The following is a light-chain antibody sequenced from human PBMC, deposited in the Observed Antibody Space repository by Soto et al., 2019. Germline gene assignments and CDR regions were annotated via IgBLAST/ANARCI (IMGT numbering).Light chain of an antibody. CDR2: DAS. J-gene: IGKJ4*01. CDR3: QQYNEWPLT. CDR1: QSVRSN. V-gene: IGKV3-15*01. Sequence: EIVMTQSPATLSVSPGERATLSCRARQSVRSNLAWYQQIPGQAPRLLIYDASTGATGIPARFSGSGSGTEFTLTISSLQSEDFAVYYCQQYNEWPLTFGGGTNVDIK.